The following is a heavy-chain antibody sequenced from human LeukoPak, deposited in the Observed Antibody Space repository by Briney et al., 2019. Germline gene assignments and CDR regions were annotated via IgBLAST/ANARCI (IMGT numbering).Heavy chain of an antibody. Sequence: ASVTVSCTASGYTFTVYYMHWVRQAPGQGLEWMGWINPNSGGTNYAQKFQGRVTMTRDTSISTAYMELSRLRSDDTAVYYCATSYSSGWYSGAFDIWGQGTMVTVSS. CDR3: ATSYSSGWYSGAFDI. CDR2: INPNSGGT. V-gene: IGHV1-2*02. J-gene: IGHJ3*02. CDR1: GYTFTVYY. D-gene: IGHD6-19*01.